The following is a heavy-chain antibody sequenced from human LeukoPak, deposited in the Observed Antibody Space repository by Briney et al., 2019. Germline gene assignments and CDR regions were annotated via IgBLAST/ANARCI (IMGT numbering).Heavy chain of an antibody. D-gene: IGHD2-21*02. Sequence: GGSLRLSCAASGFTFSSYAMSWVRQAPGQGLEWVSSISSSGANTYYADSVKGQFTISRDNSKNTLYLQMSSLRVEDTAVYYCAKRDRPCSGDCSAPYYFDYWGQGTLVTVSS. J-gene: IGHJ4*02. CDR1: GFTFSSYA. CDR3: AKRDRPCSGDCSAPYYFDY. V-gene: IGHV3-23*01. CDR2: ISSSGANT.